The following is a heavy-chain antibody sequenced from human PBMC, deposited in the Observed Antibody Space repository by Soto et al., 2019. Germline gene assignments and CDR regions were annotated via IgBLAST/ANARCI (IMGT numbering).Heavy chain of an antibody. Sequence: EVQLVESGGGLVKPGESLRLSCAVAGFSFSDYTMHWVRQAPGKGLEWGSAISSNSYHMYYADSVKGRFTTSRDNARKSLYLQADSLRADDTAVYYCASGSAHVQLETFDCWGQGTLVTVSS. CDR2: ISSNSYHM. J-gene: IGHJ4*02. D-gene: IGHD1-1*01. CDR1: GFSFSDYT. CDR3: ASGSAHVQLETFDC. V-gene: IGHV3-21*01.